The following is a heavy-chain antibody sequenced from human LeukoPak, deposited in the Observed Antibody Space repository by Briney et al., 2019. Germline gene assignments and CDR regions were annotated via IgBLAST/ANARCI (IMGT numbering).Heavy chain of an antibody. Sequence: SPSETLSLTCAVYGGSFSGYYWSWIRQPPGKGLEWIGEINHSGSTNYNPSLKSRVTISVDTSKNQFSLKLSSVTAADTAVYYCARGRDITMVRGAQFWGYWGQGTLVTVSS. J-gene: IGHJ4*02. CDR1: GGSFSGYY. D-gene: IGHD3-10*01. CDR2: INHSGST. CDR3: ARGRDITMVRGAQFWGY. V-gene: IGHV4-34*01.